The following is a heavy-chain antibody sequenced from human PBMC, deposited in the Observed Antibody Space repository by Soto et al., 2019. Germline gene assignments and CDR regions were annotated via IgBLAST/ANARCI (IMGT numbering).Heavy chain of an antibody. Sequence: QVQLVQSGAEVKKPGASVKVSCKASGYTFTSYDINCVRQATRQGLEWMGWMNTNSGNTGYAQKFQGRVTVTRNTSISTAYLELGRLRSEDTAVYCCARTLYGDNVDYWGQGALVTVSS. J-gene: IGHJ4*02. D-gene: IGHD4-17*01. CDR2: MNTNSGNT. V-gene: IGHV1-8*01. CDR3: ARTLYGDNVDY. CDR1: GYTFTSYD.